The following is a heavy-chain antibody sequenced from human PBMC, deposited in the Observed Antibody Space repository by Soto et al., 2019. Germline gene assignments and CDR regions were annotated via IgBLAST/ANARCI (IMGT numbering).Heavy chain of an antibody. D-gene: IGHD3-22*01. CDR3: AKGGGDSSGYYPEEDY. V-gene: IGHV3-23*01. J-gene: IGHJ4*02. Sequence: GVLGLSCAASGFTFSSYAVSWVVHAPGKGLEWVSAISGSGGSTYYADSVKGRFTISRDNSKNTLYLQMNSLRAEDTAVYYCAKGGGDSSGYYPEEDYWGQGTLVTVSS. CDR1: GFTFSSYA. CDR2: ISGSGGST.